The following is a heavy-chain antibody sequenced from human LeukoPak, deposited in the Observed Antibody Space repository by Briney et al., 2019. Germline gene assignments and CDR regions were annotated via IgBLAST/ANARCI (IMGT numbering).Heavy chain of an antibody. CDR1: GFTFGDYA. J-gene: IGHJ6*03. D-gene: IGHD4-11*01. CDR3: TRGATVPSVSYMDV. V-gene: IGHV3-49*04. Sequence: GGSLRLSCTASGFTFGDYAMSWVRQAPGKGLEWVGFIRSKAYGGTTEYAASVKGRFTISRDDSKSIAYLQMNSLKTEDTAVYYCTRGATVPSVSYMDVWGKGTTVTVSS. CDR2: IRSKAYGGTT.